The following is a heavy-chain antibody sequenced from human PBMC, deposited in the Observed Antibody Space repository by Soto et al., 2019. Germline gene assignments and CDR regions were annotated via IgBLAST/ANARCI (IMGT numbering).Heavy chain of an antibody. J-gene: IGHJ6*02. CDR3: ARDYKREKCGSVRCNSLDV. D-gene: IGHD1-20*01. V-gene: IGHV4-61*01. CDR1: GDSVTSDRYF. CDR2: SYYSGYYSGST. Sequence: SETLSLTCTVSGDSVTSDRYFWSWLRQPPGKGLEWIGNSYYSGYYSGSTNHNPSLKSRATVSVDTSKNQFSLKLRSVTTADTAVYYCARDYKREKCGSVRCNSLDVWGQGTTVTVSS.